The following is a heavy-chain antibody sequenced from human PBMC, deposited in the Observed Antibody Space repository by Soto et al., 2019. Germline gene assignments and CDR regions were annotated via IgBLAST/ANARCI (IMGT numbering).Heavy chain of an antibody. CDR1: GGSMSSGDYY. D-gene: IGHD7-27*01. V-gene: IGHV4-30-4*01. CDR3: ARAPDGDKVDH. J-gene: IGHJ4*02. Sequence: QVQLQESGPGLVEPSQTLSLTCTVSGGSMSSGDYYWSWIRQPPGKGLEWIGHIYNSASTYSNPSLKSRVTISVDTSKSQFSLKLSSVTAADTAVYYCARAPDGDKVDHWGQGTLVTVSS. CDR2: IYNSAST.